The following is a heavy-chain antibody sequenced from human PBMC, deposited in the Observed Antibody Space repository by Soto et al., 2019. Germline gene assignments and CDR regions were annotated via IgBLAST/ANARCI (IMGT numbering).Heavy chain of an antibody. CDR3: ARGWGRIFDY. J-gene: IGHJ4*02. CDR1: GGSFSGYY. CDR2: INHSGST. Sequence: QVQLQQWGAGLLKPSETLSLTCAVYGGSFSGYYWNWIRQPPGKGLEWIGEINHSGSTNYNPALKRRVTLSVDTSKNQFPLKLSSVTAADTAVYYCARGWGRIFDYWGQGTLVTVSS. D-gene: IGHD7-27*01. V-gene: IGHV4-34*01.